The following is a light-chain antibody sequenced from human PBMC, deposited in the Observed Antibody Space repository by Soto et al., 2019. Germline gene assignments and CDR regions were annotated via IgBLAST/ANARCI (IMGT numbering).Light chain of an antibody. J-gene: IGLJ1*01. CDR3: ISYTSSSTHV. Sequence: QSVLTQPASVSGSPGQSITISCTGTSSDVGAYNFVSWYQQHPGKLPKLMIFDVSRRPSGVSDCFSGSKSGNTASLTISGLQAEDEGDYYCISYTSSSTHVFGSGTKVTVL. CDR1: SSDVGAYNF. CDR2: DVS. V-gene: IGLV2-14*03.